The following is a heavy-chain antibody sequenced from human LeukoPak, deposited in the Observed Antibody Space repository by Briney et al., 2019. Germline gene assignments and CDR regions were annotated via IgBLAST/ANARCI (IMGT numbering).Heavy chain of an antibody. V-gene: IGHV3-23*01. J-gene: IGHJ4*02. CDR1: GFSFSSYH. D-gene: IGHD4-17*01. CDR2: ISANSART. CDR3: ARDDYGDSGPIFDY. Sequence: PGGSLRLSCAAFGFSFSSYHLNWVRQAPGKGLEWVSTISANSARTHYRDSVKGRFTVSRDNSKNTLYLQMNNLRAEDTALYYCARDDYGDSGPIFDYWGQGILVTVSS.